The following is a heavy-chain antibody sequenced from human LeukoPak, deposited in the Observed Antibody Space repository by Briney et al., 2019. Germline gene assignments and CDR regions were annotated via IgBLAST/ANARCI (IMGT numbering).Heavy chain of an antibody. CDR2: IYHSGST. D-gene: IGHD1-1*01. J-gene: IGHJ4*02. Sequence: SETLSLTCAVSGGSISSGGYSWSWIRQPPGKGLEWIGYIYHSGSTYYNPSLKSRVTISVDRSKNQFSLKLSSVTAADTAVYYCARGKDDGSFDYWGQGTLVTVSS. V-gene: IGHV4-30-2*01. CDR1: GGSISSGGYS. CDR3: ARGKDDGSFDY.